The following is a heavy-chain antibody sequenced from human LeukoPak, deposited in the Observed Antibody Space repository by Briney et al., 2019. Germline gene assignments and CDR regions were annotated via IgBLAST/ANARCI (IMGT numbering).Heavy chain of an antibody. CDR2: INHSGST. CDR3: ASGRRGYNWNYLGYGIDV. J-gene: IGHJ6*02. D-gene: IGHD1-7*01. Sequence: SETLSLTCAVYGGSFNGYYWSWMPQPPGKGLEGIREINHSGSTNYNTSLKSRVTLSVDTSKNQFSLNLNSVTAADTAVYYCASGRRGYNWNYLGYGIDVWGQGTTVTV. CDR1: GGSFNGYY. V-gene: IGHV4-34*01.